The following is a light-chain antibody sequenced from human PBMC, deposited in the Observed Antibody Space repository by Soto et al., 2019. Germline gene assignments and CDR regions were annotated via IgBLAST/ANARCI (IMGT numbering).Light chain of an antibody. CDR3: HVWHTSPDHVV. V-gene: IGLV3-21*02. CDR1: SIGSKS. CDR2: DDR. Sequence: SYELTQPPSVSVAPGQTARITCGGDSIGSKSVYWYQQRPGQAPVLVVYDDRHRPSGIPDRFSGSNSGSTATLTINRVEAGDEADYYCHVWHTSPDHVVLGGGTKVTVL. J-gene: IGLJ2*01.